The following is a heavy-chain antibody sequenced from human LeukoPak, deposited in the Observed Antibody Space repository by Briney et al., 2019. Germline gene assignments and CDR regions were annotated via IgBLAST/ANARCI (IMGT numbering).Heavy chain of an antibody. V-gene: IGHV3-48*03. CDR2: ISSSGSTI. J-gene: IGHJ3*02. D-gene: IGHD5-18*01. Sequence: GGSLRLSCAASGFTFSSYEMNCVRQAPGKGLEWGSYISSSGSTIYYADSVKGRFTISRDNAKNSLYLQMNSLRGEDTAVYYCARGFTDTAKIDAFDIWGQGTMVTVSS. CDR3: ARGFTDTAKIDAFDI. CDR1: GFTFSSYE.